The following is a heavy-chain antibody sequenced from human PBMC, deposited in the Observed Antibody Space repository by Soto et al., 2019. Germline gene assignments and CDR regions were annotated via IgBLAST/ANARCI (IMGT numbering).Heavy chain of an antibody. CDR3: AKTVAYSFSPYYFDY. CDR1: GVTFSSYA. Sequence: QTGGSLRLSCLACGVTFSSYAMSWVRQDPAEGLEWVSAISGSGDSTYYADSVKGRFTISKDNSKNTLYLQMNSLRAEDTAIYSCAKTVAYSFSPYYFDY. V-gene: IGHV3-23*01. J-gene: IGHJ4*01. CDR2: ISGSGDST. D-gene: IGHD5-18*01.